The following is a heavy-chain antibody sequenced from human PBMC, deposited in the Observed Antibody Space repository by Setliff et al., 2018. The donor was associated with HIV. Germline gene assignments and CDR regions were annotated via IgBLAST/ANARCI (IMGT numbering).Heavy chain of an antibody. J-gene: IGHJ4*02. V-gene: IGHV4-34*01. D-gene: IGHD6-19*01. CDR1: GGSFNNYS. Sequence: SETLSLTCGVFGGSFNNYSWNWFRQPPGRGLEWIGEISHSGSTSYNPSLKSRVTISLDRSKNQFSLKVSSVTAADTAVYYCASTVLHSSGWYGFDYWGQGTLVTVSS. CDR3: ASTVLHSSGWYGFDY. CDR2: ISHSGST.